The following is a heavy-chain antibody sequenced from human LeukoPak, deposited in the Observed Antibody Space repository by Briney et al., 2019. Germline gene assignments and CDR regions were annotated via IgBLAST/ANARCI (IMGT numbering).Heavy chain of an antibody. D-gene: IGHD3-3*01. CDR2: ISWNSGSI. V-gene: IGHV3-9*01. Sequence: GGSLRLSCAASGFTFDDYAMRWVRQAPGEGLEWVSGISWNSGSIGYADSAKGRFTISRDNAKNSLYLQMNSLRAEDTALYYCAKSPHYDFWSGYYYYFDFWGQGTLVTVSS. CDR1: GFTFDDYA. CDR3: AKSPHYDFWSGYYYYFDF. J-gene: IGHJ4*02.